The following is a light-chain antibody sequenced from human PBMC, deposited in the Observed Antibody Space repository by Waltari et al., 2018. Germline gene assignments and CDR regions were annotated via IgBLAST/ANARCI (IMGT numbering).Light chain of an antibody. CDR1: QSVSSSY. Sequence: EIVLTQSSGTLSLSPGERATLSCRASQSVSSSYLAWYQPKPGQAPRHLIYGASSRATGIPDRFSGSGSGTDFTLTISRLEPEDFAVYYCQQYGSSPLTFGGGTKVEIK. J-gene: IGKJ4*01. CDR2: GAS. CDR3: QQYGSSPLT. V-gene: IGKV3-20*01.